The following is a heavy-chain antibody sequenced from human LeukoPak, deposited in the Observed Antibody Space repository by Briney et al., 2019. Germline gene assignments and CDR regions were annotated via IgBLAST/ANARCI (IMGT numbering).Heavy chain of an antibody. J-gene: IGHJ4*02. V-gene: IGHV3-30-3*01. CDR3: VRDVRHDYDDIRAY. CDR2: ITSDGTNE. Sequence: GGSLRLSCAASGFTFRAYIMHWVRQAPGKGLEWVAVITSDGTNEYYADAVKGRFIISRDNSKTTLYLHMNSLRGEDTAVYYCVRDVRHDYDDIRAYWGQGTLVTVSS. CDR1: GFTFRAYI. D-gene: IGHD4-17*01.